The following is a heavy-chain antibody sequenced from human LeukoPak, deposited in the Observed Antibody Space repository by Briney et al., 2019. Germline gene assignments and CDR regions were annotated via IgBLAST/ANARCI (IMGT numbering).Heavy chain of an antibody. CDR1: GYIFAIYG. V-gene: IGHV1-18*01. CDR2: ISACNGNT. J-gene: IGHJ4*02. Sequence: ASVKVSCKASGYIFAIYGITWVRQAPGQGLEWMGWISACNGNTNYAQKLQGRVTMTTDTSTSTAYMELRSLRSDDTAVYYCARTASIAAAGTFDYWGQGTLVTVSS. CDR3: ARTASIAAAGTFDY. D-gene: IGHD6-13*01.